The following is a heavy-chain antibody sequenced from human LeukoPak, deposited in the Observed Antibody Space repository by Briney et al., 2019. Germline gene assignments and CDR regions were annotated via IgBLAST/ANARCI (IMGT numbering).Heavy chain of an antibody. CDR3: AKDGVAHSSGWVFDY. V-gene: IGHV3-23*01. Sequence: ETLSLTCAVSGGSISSSNYYWGWIRQPPGKGLEWVSAISGSGGSTYYADSVKGRFTISRDNSKNTLYLQMNSLRAEDTAVYYCAKDGVAHSSGWVFDYWGQGTLVTVSS. CDR1: GGSISSSNYY. D-gene: IGHD6-19*01. CDR2: ISGSGGST. J-gene: IGHJ4*02.